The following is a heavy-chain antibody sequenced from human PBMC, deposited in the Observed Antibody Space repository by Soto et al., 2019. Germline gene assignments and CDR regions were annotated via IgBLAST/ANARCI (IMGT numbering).Heavy chain of an antibody. Sequence: QVQLVQSGAEKKKPGASVKVSCKASGYTFTSYAIDWVRQAPGQRLGWMGWINAGNGNTKYSQKFQGRVTLTRDTPASTAYMELSSVRSEDTAVYYCARGFPWWFATWGQGTLVTVSS. V-gene: IGHV1-3*05. D-gene: IGHD3-3*01. CDR1: GYTFTSYA. J-gene: IGHJ5*02. CDR2: INAGNGNT. CDR3: ARGFPWWFAT.